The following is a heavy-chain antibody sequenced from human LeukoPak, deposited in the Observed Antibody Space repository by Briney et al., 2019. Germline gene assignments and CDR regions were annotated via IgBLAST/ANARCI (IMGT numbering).Heavy chain of an antibody. D-gene: IGHD6-13*01. CDR2: IYYSGST. CDR3: ARQSKTSAASNYYYGMDV. J-gene: IGHJ6*02. V-gene: IGHV4-59*08. Sequence: SETLSLTCTVSGGSISNYYWSWIRQPPGKGLEWIGYIYYSGSTNYNPPLTSRVTISVDTSKDQYSLKLSSVTAADTAVYYCARQSKTSAASNYYYGMDVWGQGTTVTVSS. CDR1: GGSISNYY.